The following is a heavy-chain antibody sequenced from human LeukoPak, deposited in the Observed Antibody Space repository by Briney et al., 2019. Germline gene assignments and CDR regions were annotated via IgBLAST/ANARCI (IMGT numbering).Heavy chain of an antibody. D-gene: IGHD6-19*01. CDR3: ARSPPLAVAGTFDY. J-gene: IGHJ4*02. Sequence: ASVKVSCKASGYTFTSYGISWVRQAPGQGLEWMGWISAYNGNTYYAQKLQGRVTMTTDTSTSTAYMELRSLRSDDTAVYYCARSPPLAVAGTFDYWGQGTLVTVSS. CDR1: GYTFTSYG. V-gene: IGHV1-18*01. CDR2: ISAYNGNT.